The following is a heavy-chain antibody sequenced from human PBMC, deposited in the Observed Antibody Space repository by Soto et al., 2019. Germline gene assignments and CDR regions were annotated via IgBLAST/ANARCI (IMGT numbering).Heavy chain of an antibody. J-gene: IGHJ4*02. Sequence: ASVKVSCKASGYTFTGYYMHWVRQAPGQGLEWMGWINPNSGGTNYAQKFQGRVTMTRDTSISTAYMELSRLRSDDTAVYYCARDSNRVYSGSYHDPFDYWGQGTLVTVSS. D-gene: IGHD1-26*01. CDR1: GYTFTGYY. V-gene: IGHV1-2*02. CDR2: INPNSGGT. CDR3: ARDSNRVYSGSYHDPFDY.